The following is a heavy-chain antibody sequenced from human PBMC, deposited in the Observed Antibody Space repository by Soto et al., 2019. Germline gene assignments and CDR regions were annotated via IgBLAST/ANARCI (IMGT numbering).Heavy chain of an antibody. D-gene: IGHD1-1*01. CDR1: GGSISSSNW. CDR2: IYHSGST. V-gene: IGHV4-4*02. CDR3: ARGGGWKGYYYYGMDV. J-gene: IGHJ6*02. Sequence: SETLSLTXAVSGGSISSSNWWSWVRQPPGKGLEWIGEIYHSGSTNYNPSLKSRVTISVDKSKNQFSLKLSSVTAADTAVYYCARGGGWKGYYYYGMDVWGQGTTVTVSS.